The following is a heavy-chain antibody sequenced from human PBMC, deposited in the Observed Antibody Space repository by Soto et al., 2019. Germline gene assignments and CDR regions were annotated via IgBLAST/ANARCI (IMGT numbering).Heavy chain of an antibody. CDR1: GGSISSSSYY. J-gene: IGHJ4*02. CDR3: ARQANRNYFDY. CDR2: IYYSGST. V-gene: IGHV4-39*01. Sequence: PSGTLTLTSTVSGGSISSSSYYWAWIRQPPGKGLEWIGSIYYSGSTYYNPSLKSRVTISVDTSKNQFSLKLSSVTAADTAVYYCARQANRNYFDYWGQGTLVTVSS.